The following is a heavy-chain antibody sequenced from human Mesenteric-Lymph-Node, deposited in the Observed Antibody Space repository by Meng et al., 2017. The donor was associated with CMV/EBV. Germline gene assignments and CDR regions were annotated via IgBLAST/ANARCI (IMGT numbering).Heavy chain of an antibody. J-gene: IGHJ4*02. CDR1: GFTFTNYP. D-gene: IGHD2-15*01. CDR3: ARRMCSGGICYYDY. V-gene: IGHV3-64*02. Sequence: GGSLRLSCATSGFTFTNYPMHWVRQAPGKGLEYVSTINTNGGSTFYADSVKGRFTISRDNSKNTLFLQMGSLTAEDMAVYYCARRMCSGGICYYDYWGQGTLVTVS. CDR2: INTNGGST.